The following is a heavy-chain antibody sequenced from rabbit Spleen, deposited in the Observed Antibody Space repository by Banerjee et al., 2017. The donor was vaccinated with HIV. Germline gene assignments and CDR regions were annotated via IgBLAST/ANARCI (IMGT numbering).Heavy chain of an antibody. V-gene: IGHV1S40*01. J-gene: IGHJ4*01. D-gene: IGHD4-1*01. CDR1: GFSLTSNYY. Sequence: QSLEKSGGDLVKPGAALTLTCTASGFSLTSNYYMCWVRQAPGKGLEWIGCIYTGDGTTYYASWANGRFTISKASSTTVTLQMTSLTAADTATYFCARDLDDIIGWNFGWWGPGTLVTVS. CDR3: ARDLDDIIGWNFGW. CDR2: IYTGDGTT.